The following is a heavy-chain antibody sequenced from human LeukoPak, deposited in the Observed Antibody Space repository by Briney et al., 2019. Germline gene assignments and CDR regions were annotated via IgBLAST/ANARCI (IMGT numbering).Heavy chain of an antibody. Sequence: GGSLRLSCKASEFTFSDYYMDWVRQAPGKGLEWVGRTRNKANTYITEYAASAKGRFTFSRDDSQNSLYLQMNSLKTEDTAVYYCICRSLRGPTVTDDEYWGQGTLVTVSS. J-gene: IGHJ4*02. CDR3: ICRSLRGPTVTDDEY. CDR1: EFTFSDYY. V-gene: IGHV3-72*01. CDR2: TRNKANTYIT. D-gene: IGHD4-17*01.